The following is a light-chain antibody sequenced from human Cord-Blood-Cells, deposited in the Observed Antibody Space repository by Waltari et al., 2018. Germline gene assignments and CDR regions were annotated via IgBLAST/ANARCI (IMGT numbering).Light chain of an antibody. V-gene: IGLV1-51*02. J-gene: IGLJ2*01. CDR1: SSNLENNY. CDR3: GTWDSSLSAGV. Sequence: QSVLTQPPSVSAPPGQKVTIPCSGSSSNLENNYVSWYQQLPGTAPKLLIYENNKRPSGIPDRFSGSKSGTSATLGITGLQTGDEADYYCGTWDSSLSAGVFGGGTKLTVL. CDR2: ENN.